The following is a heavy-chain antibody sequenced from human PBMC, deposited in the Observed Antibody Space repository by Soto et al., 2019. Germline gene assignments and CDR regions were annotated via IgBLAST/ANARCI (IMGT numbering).Heavy chain of an antibody. D-gene: IGHD3-22*01. Sequence: EVQLLESGGGLVQPGGSLRLSCAASGFTFSSYAMSWVRQAPGKWLEWVSAISGSGGSTYYADSVKGRFTISRENSKNTLYLQMNSLRAEDTAVHYCAQARADYYDSSGYPVDYWGQGTLVTVSS. J-gene: IGHJ4*02. V-gene: IGHV3-23*01. CDR3: AQARADYYDSSGYPVDY. CDR2: ISGSGGST. CDR1: GFTFSSYA.